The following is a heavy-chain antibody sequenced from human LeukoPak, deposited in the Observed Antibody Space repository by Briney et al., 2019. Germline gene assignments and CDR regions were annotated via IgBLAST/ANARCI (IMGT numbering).Heavy chain of an antibody. CDR2: IDPNSCGT. J-gene: IGHJ2*01. V-gene: IGHV1-2*02. D-gene: IGHD3-10*01. Sequence: ASVNVSCKASGYTFTAHYIHWVRQAPGQGLEWMGWIDPNSCGTNYAQKFLGSVNMTGDTSINTAFMELSRLRSDDTAIYYCARGRGTTMVRGVITNYFDLWGRGSLVTVPS. CDR3: ARGRGTTMVRGVITNYFDL. CDR1: GYTFTAHY.